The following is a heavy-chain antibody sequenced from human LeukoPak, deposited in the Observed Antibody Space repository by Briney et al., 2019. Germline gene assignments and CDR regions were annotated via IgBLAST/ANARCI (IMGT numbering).Heavy chain of an antibody. D-gene: IGHD3-9*01. V-gene: IGHV3-21*01. CDR1: GFTFSSYS. Sequence: GGSLRLSCAASGFTFSSYSMNWVRQAPGKGLEWVSSISSSSSYIYYADSVKGRFTISRDNAKNSLYLQMNSQRAEDTAVYYCARAYYDILTHYYGMDVWGQGTTVTVSS. CDR3: ARAYYDILTHYYGMDV. CDR2: ISSSSSYI. J-gene: IGHJ6*02.